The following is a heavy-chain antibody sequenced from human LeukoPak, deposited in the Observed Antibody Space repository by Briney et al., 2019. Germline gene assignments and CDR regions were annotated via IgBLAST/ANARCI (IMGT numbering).Heavy chain of an antibody. CDR3: TTDQGTYCSSTSCYVFDY. V-gene: IGHV3-15*01. Sequence: GGSLRLSCAASGFTFSNAWMSWVRQAPGKGLEWVGRIKSETDGGTTDYAAPVKGRFTISRDDSKNTLYLQMNSLKTEDTAVYYCTTDQGTYCSSTSCYVFDYWGQGTLVTVSS. CDR2: IKSETDGGTT. CDR1: GFTFSNAW. J-gene: IGHJ4*02. D-gene: IGHD2-2*01.